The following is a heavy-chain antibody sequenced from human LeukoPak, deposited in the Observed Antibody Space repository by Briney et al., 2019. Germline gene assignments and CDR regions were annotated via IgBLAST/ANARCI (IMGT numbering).Heavy chain of an antibody. CDR2: IWYDGSDK. Sequence: PGGSLRLSCAASGFTFSTYNMHWVRQAPGKGLEWVAVIWYDGSDKYYADSVKGRFTISRDNSKNTLWLQMNSLRAEDTAVYYCARVPGEDRFLEWSISSYYMDVWGKGTTVTVSS. CDR3: ARVPGEDRFLEWSISSYYMDV. J-gene: IGHJ6*03. D-gene: IGHD3-3*01. CDR1: GFTFSTYN. V-gene: IGHV3-33*01.